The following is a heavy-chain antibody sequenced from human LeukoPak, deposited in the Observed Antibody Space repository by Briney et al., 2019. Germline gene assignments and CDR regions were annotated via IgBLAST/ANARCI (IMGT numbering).Heavy chain of an antibody. CDR1: GFTFSSYA. CDR2: ISGSGGNT. J-gene: IGHJ5*02. V-gene: IGHV3-23*01. Sequence: GGSLRLSCAASGFTFSSYAMNWVRQAPGTGLEWISGISGSGGNTYYADSVKGRFTISRENSKSTLYLQMNSLRAEDTALYYCAKARGYSSSSENNWFDPWGQGTLVTVSS. D-gene: IGHD6-6*01. CDR3: AKARGYSSSSENNWFDP.